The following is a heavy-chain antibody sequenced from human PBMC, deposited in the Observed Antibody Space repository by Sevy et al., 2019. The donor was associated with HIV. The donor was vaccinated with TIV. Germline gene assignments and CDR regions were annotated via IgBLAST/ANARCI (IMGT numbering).Heavy chain of an antibody. V-gene: IGHV3-30*02. CDR3: ATEVYSSTWYNDAFGI. CDR1: GSTFSNYD. Sequence: GGSLRLSCAASGSTFSNYDMRWVRQAPGKGLEWVAFIRYDGSYKYYADSVKGRFTISRDNSKNTLYVQMNSLRAEDTAIYYCATEVYSSTWYNDAFGIWGQGTMVTVSS. CDR2: IRYDGSYK. D-gene: IGHD6-13*01. J-gene: IGHJ3*02.